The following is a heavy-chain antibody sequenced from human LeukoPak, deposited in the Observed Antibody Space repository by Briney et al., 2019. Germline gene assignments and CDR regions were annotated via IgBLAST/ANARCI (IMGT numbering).Heavy chain of an antibody. J-gene: IGHJ4*02. CDR1: GGTFSSYA. Sequence: SVKVSCKASGGTFSSYAISWVRQAPGQGLEWMGGIIPIFGTANYAQKFQGRVTITADKSTSTAYMELSSLRSEDTAVYYCASPRAGSYYYFAYWGQGTLVTVSS. CDR3: ASPRAGSYYYFAY. V-gene: IGHV1-69*06. D-gene: IGHD3-10*01. CDR2: IIPIFGTA.